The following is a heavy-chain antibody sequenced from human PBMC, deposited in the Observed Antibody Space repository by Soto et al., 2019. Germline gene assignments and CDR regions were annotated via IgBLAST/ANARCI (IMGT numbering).Heavy chain of an antibody. D-gene: IGHD6-13*01. CDR2: IYPGDSGT. Sequence: GESLKLSCKGSGYRFTTYWIGWVRQMPGKGLEGMVIIYPGDSGTRYSPSLQGQVTISADKSINTTYLQWSSLKASDTAIYYCARQAAAGKYYYAMDVWGQGTTVTVSS. CDR3: ARQAAAGKYYYAMDV. J-gene: IGHJ6*02. CDR1: GYRFTTYW. V-gene: IGHV5-51*01.